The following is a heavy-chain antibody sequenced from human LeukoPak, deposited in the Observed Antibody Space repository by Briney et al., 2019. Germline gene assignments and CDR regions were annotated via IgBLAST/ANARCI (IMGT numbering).Heavy chain of an antibody. Sequence: PGGSLRLSCAASGFTVSSNYMSWVRQAPWKGLEWVSVIYSGGSTYYADSVKGRFTISRDNSKNTLYLQMNSLRAEDTAVYYCAREGRDYYGSGSYPDAFDIWGQGTMVTVSS. J-gene: IGHJ3*02. CDR2: IYSGGST. V-gene: IGHV3-53*01. CDR1: GFTVSSNY. CDR3: AREGRDYYGSGSYPDAFDI. D-gene: IGHD3-10*01.